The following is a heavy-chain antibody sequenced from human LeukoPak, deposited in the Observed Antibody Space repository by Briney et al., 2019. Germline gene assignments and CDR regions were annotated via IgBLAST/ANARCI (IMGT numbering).Heavy chain of an antibody. J-gene: IGHJ4*02. Sequence: GGSLRLSCAASGFTFSTYGLSWVRQAPGKGLEWVSSISSSSSYKNYADSVKGRFTISRDNAKNSLYLQMNSLRAEDTAVYYCAIGYTSFDYWGQGTLVTVSS. CDR2: ISSSSSYK. D-gene: IGHD5-24*01. V-gene: IGHV3-21*01. CDR1: GFTFSTYG. CDR3: AIGYTSFDY.